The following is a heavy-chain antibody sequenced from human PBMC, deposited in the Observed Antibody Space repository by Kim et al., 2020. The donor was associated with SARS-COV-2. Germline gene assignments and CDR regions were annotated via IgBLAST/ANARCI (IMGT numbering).Heavy chain of an antibody. CDR3: AREGDGIAAAGTGDY. J-gene: IGHJ4*02. Sequence: PSLKSRGTISGDTSKNQFSLELSSVTAADTAVYYGAREGDGIAAAGTGDYWGQGTLVTVSS. V-gene: IGHV4-30-2*04. D-gene: IGHD6-13*01.